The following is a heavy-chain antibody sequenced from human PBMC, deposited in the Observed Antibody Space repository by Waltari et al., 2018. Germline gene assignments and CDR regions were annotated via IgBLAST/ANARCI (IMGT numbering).Heavy chain of an antibody. CDR1: GYIFSGYY. Sequence: QVQLVQSGAEVKKPGASVKVSCKASGYIFSGYYIHWVRQAPGQGLEGMGWINPNTGGTTDAQKFQGRVTMTRDTSISTAYMELSSLRSDDTAVYYCARGTEGYWGQGTLVTVSS. V-gene: IGHV1-2*02. CDR2: INPNTGGT. J-gene: IGHJ4*02. CDR3: ARGTEGY. D-gene: IGHD1-1*01.